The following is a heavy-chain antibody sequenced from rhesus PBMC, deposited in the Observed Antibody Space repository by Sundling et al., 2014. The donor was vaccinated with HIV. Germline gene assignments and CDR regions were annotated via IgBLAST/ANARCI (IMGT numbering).Heavy chain of an antibody. CDR3: VRDDGGTGRIPFDR. J-gene: IGHJ4*01. CDR1: GFTFRTYG. D-gene: IGHD1-26*01. CDR2: IWYDGSKT. V-gene: IGHV3-54*02. Sequence: EVQLVESGGDLVQPGGSLRLSCAVSGFTFRTYGMYWVRQAPGRGLEWVALIWYDGSKTYYADSVKDRFTISRDNSKNILYLQMNNLKLEDTAVYYCVRDDGGTGRIPFDRWGQGVRGHRSPQ.